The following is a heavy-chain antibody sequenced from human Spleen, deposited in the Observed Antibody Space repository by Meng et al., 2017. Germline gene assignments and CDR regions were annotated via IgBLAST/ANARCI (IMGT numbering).Heavy chain of an antibody. CDR3: ARELRYLDWLPSYFDY. D-gene: IGHD3-9*01. V-gene: IGHV4-38-2*02. Sequence: SETLSLTCTVSGYSINSGYYWGWIRQPPGKGLEWIGNIYQSGNTHYNPSLKSRVTISVDTSKNHLSLRLSSVTAADTAVYFCARELRYLDWLPSYFDYWGQGTLVTVSS. CDR2: IYQSGNT. CDR1: GYSINSGYY. J-gene: IGHJ4*02.